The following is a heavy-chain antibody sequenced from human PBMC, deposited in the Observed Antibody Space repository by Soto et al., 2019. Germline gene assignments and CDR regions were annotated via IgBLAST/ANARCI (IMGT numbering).Heavy chain of an antibody. J-gene: IGHJ6*02. D-gene: IGHD3-3*01. CDR1: GFTFSSYS. Sequence: GSLRLSCAASGFTFSSYSMNWVRQAPGKGLEWVSSISSSSSYIYYADSVKGRFTISRDNAKNSLYLQMNSLRAEDTAVYYCASGYDFWSGYYTPYYYYGMDVWGQGTTVTVSS. V-gene: IGHV3-21*01. CDR2: ISSSSSYI. CDR3: ASGYDFWSGYYTPYYYYGMDV.